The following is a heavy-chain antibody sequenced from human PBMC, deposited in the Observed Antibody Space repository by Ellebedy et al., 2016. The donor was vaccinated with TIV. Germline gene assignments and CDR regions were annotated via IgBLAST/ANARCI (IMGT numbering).Heavy chain of an antibody. CDR1: GGSISSGGYY. V-gene: IGHV4-31*03. CDR3: ARDRPTGGGMDV. CDR2: IYYSGST. Sequence: SETLSLXXTVSGGSISSGGYYWSWIRQHPGKGLQWIGYIYYSGSTYYNPSLKSRVTISVDTSKNQFSLKLSSVTAADTAVYYCARDRPTGGGMDVWGQGTTVTVSS. D-gene: IGHD4-17*01. J-gene: IGHJ6*02.